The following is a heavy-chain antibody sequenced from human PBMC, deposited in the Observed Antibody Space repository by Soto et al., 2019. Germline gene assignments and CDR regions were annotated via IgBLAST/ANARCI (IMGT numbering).Heavy chain of an antibody. CDR3: AKTGYCSGGSCHYIDY. V-gene: IGHV3-23*01. CDR1: GFTFSRSG. Sequence: GGSLRLSCAASGFTFSRSGMNWVRQAPGMGLEWVSGIGGSGGGTYYADIVKGRFSIFRDDSKDMLYLQMNSLRVEDTAVYYCAKTGYCSGGSCHYIDYWGHGTPVTVSS. J-gene: IGHJ4*01. D-gene: IGHD2-15*01. CDR2: IGGSGGGT.